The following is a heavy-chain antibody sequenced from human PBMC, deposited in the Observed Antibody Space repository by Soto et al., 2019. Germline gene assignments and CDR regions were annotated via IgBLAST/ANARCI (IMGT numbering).Heavy chain of an antibody. CDR1: GVSISSSHW. CDR3: ASIAVVPSARDP. J-gene: IGHJ5*02. V-gene: IGHV4-4*02. Sequence: SETLSLTCDVSGVSISSSHWWCWLRQPPGKGLEWIGEVYHSGSANYNPSLKSRVSMSVDKSKNQFSLRLSSVTAADTALYYCASIAVVPSARDPWGQGTLVTVSS. D-gene: IGHD2-2*01. CDR2: VYHSGSA.